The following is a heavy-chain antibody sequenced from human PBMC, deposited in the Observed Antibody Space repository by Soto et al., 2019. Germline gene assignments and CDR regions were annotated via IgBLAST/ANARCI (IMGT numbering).Heavy chain of an antibody. CDR2: IWYDGSNK. V-gene: IGHV3-33*01. CDR1: GCTCSSYG. D-gene: IGHD4-17*01. CDR3: ARRAGYGSNDYYYYGMDV. Sequence: PXGSLTLSCSASGCTCSSYGMHWVVQAPGKGLEWVAVIWYDGSNKYYADSVKGRFTISRDNSKNTLYLQMNSLRAEDTAVYYCARRAGYGSNDYYYYGMDVWGQGPTVTVSS. J-gene: IGHJ6*02.